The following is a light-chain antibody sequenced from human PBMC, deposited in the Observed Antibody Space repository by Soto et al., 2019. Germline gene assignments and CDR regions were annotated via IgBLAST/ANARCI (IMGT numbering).Light chain of an antibody. CDR2: LGS. CDR1: QSLLYSNGYNY. CDR3: MQALQIPWT. J-gene: IGKJ1*01. Sequence: DIVMTQSPLSLPVTPGEPASISCRSSQSLLYSNGYNYLDWYLQKPGQSPQLLIYLGSNRASGVPDRFSGSGSGTDFTLKISRGEAEDVGVYYCMQALQIPWTFGQGTKVEIK. V-gene: IGKV2-28*01.